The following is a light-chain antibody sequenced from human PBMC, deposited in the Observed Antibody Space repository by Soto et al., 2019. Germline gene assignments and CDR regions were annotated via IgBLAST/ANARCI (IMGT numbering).Light chain of an antibody. CDR3: QQYGSSPYT. Sequence: EIVLTQSPGTLSLSPGESATLSCRASQSVTSNYLAWYQQKPGQAPRLLIYGASGRATGIPDRFSGSGSGTDFTLTVSRLEPEDFAVYYCQQYGSSPYTFGQGTKLEIK. CDR1: QSVTSNY. CDR2: GAS. J-gene: IGKJ2*01. V-gene: IGKV3-20*01.